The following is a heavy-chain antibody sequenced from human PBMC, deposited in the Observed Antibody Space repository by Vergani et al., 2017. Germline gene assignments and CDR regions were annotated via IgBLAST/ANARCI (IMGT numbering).Heavy chain of an antibody. CDR1: GGSINSHNYY. CDR2: IHTSGST. Sequence: QVQLQESGPGLVKPSQTLSLTCTVSGGSINSHNYYWSWIRQPAGKGREWIGRIHTSGSTNYNPSLKSPVTMSEDTSKNQFSLNLTSVTAADTAVYFCARGCCRGGSCYKPLFDYWGQGILVTVSS. D-gene: IGHD2-15*01. J-gene: IGHJ4*02. V-gene: IGHV4-61*02. CDR3: ARGCCRGGSCYKPLFDY.